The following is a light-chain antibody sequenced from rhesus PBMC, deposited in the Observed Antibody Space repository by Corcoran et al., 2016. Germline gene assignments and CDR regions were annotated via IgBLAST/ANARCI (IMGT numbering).Light chain of an antibody. CDR2: EVS. CDR1: QSLLDSEDGNTY. J-gene: IGKJ4*01. CDR3: LAALGHPLT. Sequence: DIVMTQTPLSLPVTPGEPASISCRSSQSLLDSEDGNTYLDWDLQKPGQSPQPLIYEVSNRAPGVPDRVRGRGSGTGFTLRISRVEAEDVGVYYCLAALGHPLTFGGGTKVEIK. V-gene: IGKV2S20*01.